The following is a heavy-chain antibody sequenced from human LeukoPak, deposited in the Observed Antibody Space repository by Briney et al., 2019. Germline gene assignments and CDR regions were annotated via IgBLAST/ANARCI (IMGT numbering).Heavy chain of an antibody. CDR2: MNPNSGNT. D-gene: IGHD3-22*01. V-gene: IGHV1-8*01. CDR3: ARRSSGYYYLYNWFDP. Sequence: GASVKVSCKASRYTFISYVLNWVRPATGQGLEWMAWMNPNSGNTGYAQKFQGRVTMTRNTSLSTAYMELSSLGSEDTAVYDCARRSSGYYYLYNWFDPWGQGTLVTVSS. J-gene: IGHJ5*02. CDR1: RYTFISYV.